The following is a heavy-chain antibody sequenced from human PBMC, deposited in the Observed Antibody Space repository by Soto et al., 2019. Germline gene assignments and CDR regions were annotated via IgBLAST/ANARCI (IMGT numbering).Heavy chain of an antibody. CDR3: ARHEVGYSSSWYYFQH. CDR2: IYYSGST. V-gene: IGHV4-39*01. CDR1: GGSISSSSYY. Sequence: SQTLSLTCTVSGGSISSSSYYWGWIRQPPGKGLEWIGSIYYSGSTYYNPSRKSRVTISVDTSKNQFSLKLSSVTAADTAVYYCARHEVGYSSSWYYFQHWGQGTLVTVSS. D-gene: IGHD6-13*01. J-gene: IGHJ1*01.